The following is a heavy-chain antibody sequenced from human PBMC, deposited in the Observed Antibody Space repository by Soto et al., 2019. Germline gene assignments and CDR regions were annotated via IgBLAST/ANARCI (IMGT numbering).Heavy chain of an antibody. J-gene: IGHJ4*02. CDR1: GYTFTSYY. CDR2: INPSGGST. V-gene: IGHV1-46*01. D-gene: IGHD6-19*01. CDR3: ARVAAVAGSDY. Sequence: ASVKVSCKASGYTFTSYYMHWVRQAPGQGLEWMGIINPSGGSTSYAQKFQGRVTMTRDTSTSTVYMELSSLRSEDTVVYYCARVAAVAGSDYWGQGTLVTVSS.